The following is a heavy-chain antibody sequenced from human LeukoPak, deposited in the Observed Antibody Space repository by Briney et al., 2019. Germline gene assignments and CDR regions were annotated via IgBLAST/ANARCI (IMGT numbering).Heavy chain of an antibody. CDR1: GFTFSNSA. CDR3: AAELYSGTYGRCCSFAF. J-gene: IGHJ4*02. D-gene: IGHD1-26*01. CDR2: IIVGSGRT. V-gene: IGHV1-58*02. Sequence: SVKVSCKTSGFTFSNSAMQWVRQARGQRLEWIGWIIVGSGRTHYAQNLQERITISRDMSTNTAYMELSSLRSDDTAVYYCAAELYSGTYGRCCSFAFWGQGTQVTVSS.